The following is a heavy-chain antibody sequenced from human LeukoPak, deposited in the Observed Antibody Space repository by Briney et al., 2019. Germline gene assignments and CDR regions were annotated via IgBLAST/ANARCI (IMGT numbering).Heavy chain of an antibody. V-gene: IGHV3-30*04. CDR2: ISFDGTNK. Sequence: GGSPRLSCTASGVTLSNYAMHWVRRPPGRGLEWVAVISFDGTNKYYGDSVEGRFSVSKDNSKNTLYLQMNSLRPDDTAMYYCATDYGDYEPIDYWGQGTLVTVSS. J-gene: IGHJ4*02. D-gene: IGHD4-17*01. CDR3: ATDYGDYEPIDY. CDR1: GVTLSNYA.